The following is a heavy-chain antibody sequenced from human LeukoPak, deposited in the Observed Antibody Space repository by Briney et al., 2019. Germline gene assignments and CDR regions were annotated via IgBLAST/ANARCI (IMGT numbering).Heavy chain of an antibody. CDR3: AKERGYGYNHIDY. CDR2: ISGNGGSI. Sequence: GGSLRLSCSASGFTLSTYAMHWVRQAPGKGLEHVSVISGNGGSIYYADSVKGRFTISRDKSKNTVYLQMNSLRAEDTAVYYCAKERGYGYNHIDYWGQGTLVTVSS. J-gene: IGHJ4*02. D-gene: IGHD5-24*01. V-gene: IGHV3-64*04. CDR1: GFTLSTYA.